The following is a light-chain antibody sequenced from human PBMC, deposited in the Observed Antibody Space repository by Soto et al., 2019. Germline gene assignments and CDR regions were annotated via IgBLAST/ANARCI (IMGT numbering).Light chain of an antibody. CDR1: QTISSW. CDR3: QHYNSYSEA. Sequence: DIQMTQSPSTLSASVGDTVTITCRASQTISSWLAWYQQKPGKAPKLLIYKASTLKSGVPSRFSGSGSGTEFTLTISSLQPDAFATYYCQHYNSYSEAFGQGTKV. CDR2: KAS. V-gene: IGKV1-5*03. J-gene: IGKJ1*01.